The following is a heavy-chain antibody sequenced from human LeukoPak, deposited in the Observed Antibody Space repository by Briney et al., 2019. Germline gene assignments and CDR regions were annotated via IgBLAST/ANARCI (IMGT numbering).Heavy chain of an antibody. CDR3: ARRLEVTSYSPFDY. D-gene: IGHD1-26*01. CDR1: GFTFRSYS. J-gene: IGHJ4*02. V-gene: IGHV3-21*01. Sequence: PGGSLRLSCAASGFTFRSYSMNWVRQAPGKGLEWVSSVSSSSSYIYYADSVKGRFTISRDNAKNSLHLQMNSLRAEDTAVYYCARRLEVTSYSPFDYWGQGTLVTVSS. CDR2: VSSSSSYI.